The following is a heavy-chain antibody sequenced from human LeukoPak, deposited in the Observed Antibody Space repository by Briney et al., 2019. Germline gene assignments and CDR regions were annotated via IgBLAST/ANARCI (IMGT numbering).Heavy chain of an antibody. CDR2: ISVYNGNT. CDR1: GYSFTSYG. D-gene: IGHD1-14*01. CDR3: ARDRLSPGPDGNWFDP. V-gene: IGHV1-18*01. J-gene: IGHJ5*02. Sequence: ASVKVSCKASGYSFTSYGISWVRQAPGQGLEWMGWISVYNGNTNYAQKLQGRVTMTTDTSTSTAYMELRSLRSDDTAVYYCARDRLSPGPDGNWFDPWGQGTLVIVSS.